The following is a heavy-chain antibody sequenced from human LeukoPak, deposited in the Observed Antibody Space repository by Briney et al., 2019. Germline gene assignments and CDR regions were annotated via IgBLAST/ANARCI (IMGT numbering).Heavy chain of an antibody. V-gene: IGHV3-30*18. CDR2: ISFDGKSR. D-gene: IGHD3-10*02. CDR3: AKDRNYVGTLDY. Sequence: GGSLRLSCAVSGFTFSSYAMSWVRQAPGKGLEWVAVISFDGKSRYYGDSVRGRFTISRDSSKNTMYLQMNSLRAEDTAVYYCAKDRNYVGTLDYWGQGTLVTVSS. J-gene: IGHJ4*02. CDR1: GFTFSSYA.